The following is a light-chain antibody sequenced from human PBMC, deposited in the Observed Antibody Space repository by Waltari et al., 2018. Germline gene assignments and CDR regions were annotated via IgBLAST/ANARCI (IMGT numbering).Light chain of an antibody. CDR1: QSVLYSSNNKNY. CDR3: QQYYSTPIT. J-gene: IGKJ5*01. CDR2: WAS. V-gene: IGKV4-1*01. Sequence: DIVMTQPPDSLAVSLGERATINCKSSQSVLYSSNNKNYLAWYQHKPGQPPKLLIYWASTRESGVPDRFSGSGSGTDFTLTISSLQAEDVAVYYCQQYYSTPITFGQGTRLEIK.